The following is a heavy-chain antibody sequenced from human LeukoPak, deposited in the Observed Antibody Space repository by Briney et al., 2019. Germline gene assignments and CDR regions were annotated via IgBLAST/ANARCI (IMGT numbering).Heavy chain of an antibody. V-gene: IGHV1-18*01. CDR1: GYTFTSYG. CDR3: ARDDYGGNSGSFDI. J-gene: IGHJ3*02. D-gene: IGHD4-23*01. Sequence: VASVKVSCKASGYTFTSYGISWVRQAPGQGLEWMGWISAYNGNTNYAQKLQGRVTMTTDTSTSTAYMELRSLRSDDTAVYYCARDDYGGNSGSFDIWGQGTMVTVSS. CDR2: ISAYNGNT.